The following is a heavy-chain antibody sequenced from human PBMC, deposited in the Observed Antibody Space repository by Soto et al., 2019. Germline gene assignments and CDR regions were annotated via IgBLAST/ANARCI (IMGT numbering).Heavy chain of an antibody. V-gene: IGHV1-69*13. J-gene: IGHJ6*02. CDR3: ARGDVTKRVVTTCYGMYV. Sequence: SVKVSCKASGGSLSSYGISWVRQAPGQGLEWMGAIIPVFGTPNYTQKFQDRVTITADESTTTVYMEVRSLTSEDTAVYYCARGDVTKRVVTTCYGMYVWSRGSTVIVSS. CDR1: GGSLSSYG. D-gene: IGHD4-17*01. CDR2: IIPVFGTP.